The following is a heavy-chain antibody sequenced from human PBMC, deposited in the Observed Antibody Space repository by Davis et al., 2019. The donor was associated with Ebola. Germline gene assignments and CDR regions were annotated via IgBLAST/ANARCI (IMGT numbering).Heavy chain of an antibody. Sequence: SETLSLTCTVSGYSISSGYYWGWIRQPPGKGLEWIGSIYHSGSTYYNPSLKSRVTISVDTSKNQFSLKLSSVTAADTAVYYCARRVGTYYDILTGYYRFDYWGQGTLVTVSS. CDR2: IYHSGST. V-gene: IGHV4-38-2*02. CDR3: ARRVGTYYDILTGYYRFDY. D-gene: IGHD3-9*01. CDR1: GYSISSGYY. J-gene: IGHJ4*02.